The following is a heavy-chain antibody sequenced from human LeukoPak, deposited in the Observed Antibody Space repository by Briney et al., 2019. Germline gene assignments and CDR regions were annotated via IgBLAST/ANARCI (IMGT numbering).Heavy chain of an antibody. J-gene: IGHJ6*03. D-gene: IGHD3-10*01. CDR2: INHSGST. CDR1: GGSFSGYY. Sequence: PSETLSLTCAVYGGSFSGYYWSWIRQPPGKGLEWIGEINHSGSTNYNPSLKSRVTISVDTSKNQFSLKLSSVTAADTAVYYCARRVVRGVIITHYYYYYMDVWGKGTTVTISS. V-gene: IGHV4-34*01. CDR3: ARRVVRGVIITHYYYYYMDV.